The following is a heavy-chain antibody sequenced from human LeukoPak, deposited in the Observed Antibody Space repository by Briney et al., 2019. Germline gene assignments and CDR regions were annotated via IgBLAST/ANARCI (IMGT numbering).Heavy chain of an antibody. J-gene: IGHJ4*02. CDR1: GYTFTIYG. D-gene: IGHD6-19*01. Sequence: GASVTVSFKASGYTFTIYGISWVRQAPGQGLEWMGWISAYNGNTNYAQKLQGRVTMTTDTSTSTAYMGLRSLRSDDTAVYYCAREGGIAVAGTYQDYWGQGTLVTVSS. V-gene: IGHV1-18*01. CDR3: AREGGIAVAGTYQDY. CDR2: ISAYNGNT.